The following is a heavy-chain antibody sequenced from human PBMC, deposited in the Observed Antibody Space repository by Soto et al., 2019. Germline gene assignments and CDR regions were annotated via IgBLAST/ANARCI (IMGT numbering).Heavy chain of an antibody. V-gene: IGHV4-34*01. CDR3: ASSGPPVHNGLYYPDMVV. J-gene: IGHJ6*01. D-gene: IGHD1-1*01. CDR2: INHSGNT. Sequence: SETLSLTCSIYGGSFSGYYWSWIRQPPGKGLEWIGEINHSGNTNYNPSLKSRVTISVDTSNNQFSLKLNSVTAADTAVYYCASSGPPVHNGLYYPDMVVWGQGTTVTVSS. CDR1: GGSFSGYY.